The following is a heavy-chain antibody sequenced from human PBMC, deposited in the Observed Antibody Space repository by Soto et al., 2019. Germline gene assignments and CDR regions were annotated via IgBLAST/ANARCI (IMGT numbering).Heavy chain of an antibody. D-gene: IGHD6-25*01. Sequence: SLLLSCEGSGVTFRRYAMHWVRQAPGKGLDWVAVISADGGLEFYADSVKGRFAISRDNYKNTLYLQMNSLRADDAAISYCAKRGEQVPAAAKTADIWGKGTLVTASS. CDR3: AKRGEQVPAAAKTADI. CDR1: GVTFRRYA. V-gene: IGHV3-30*18. J-gene: IGHJ4*03. CDR2: ISADGGLE.